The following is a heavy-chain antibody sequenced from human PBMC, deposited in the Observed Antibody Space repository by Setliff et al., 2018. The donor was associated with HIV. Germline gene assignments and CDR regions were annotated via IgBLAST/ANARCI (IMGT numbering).Heavy chain of an antibody. CDR1: GGSFSGYY. Sequence: PSETLSLTCAVYGGSFSGYYWNWIRQSPGKGLEWIGEINHSGSTNYNPSLKSRITISVDTSKNQFSLKLSSVTAADTAVYYCARDRLTYYFDYWGQGILVTVSS. CDR3: ARDRLTYYFDY. J-gene: IGHJ4*02. CDR2: INHSGST. D-gene: IGHD3-22*01. V-gene: IGHV4-34*01.